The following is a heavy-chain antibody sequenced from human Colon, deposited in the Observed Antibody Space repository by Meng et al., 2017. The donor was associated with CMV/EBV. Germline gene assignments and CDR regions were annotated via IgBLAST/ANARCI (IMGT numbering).Heavy chain of an antibody. CDR3: VRGRPATMWAYYFDS. D-gene: IGHD2-2*01. CDR2: IYYTGNT. Sequence: QLQLPESGPGLGKPSESLSLTCTVSGASFNNSIYSWGWIRQPPGKGLEWIGNIYYTGNTFYNASLKSRVTISVDTSKKQFSLKLSSVTSADTAIYYCVRGRPATMWAYYFDSWGQGTLVTVSA. CDR1: GASFNNSIYS. J-gene: IGHJ4*02. V-gene: IGHV4-39*07.